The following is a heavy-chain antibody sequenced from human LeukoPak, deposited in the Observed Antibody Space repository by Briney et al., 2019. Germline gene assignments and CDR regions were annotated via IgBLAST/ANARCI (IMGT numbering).Heavy chain of an antibody. Sequence: SETLSLTCTVSGGSISSGSYYWSWIRQPAGKGLEWIGRIYTSGSTNYNPSLKSRVTISVDTSKNQFSLKLNSVTAADTAVYYCARDLREYCSSTSCDYYYYYYMDVWGKGTTVTVSS. D-gene: IGHD2-2*01. V-gene: IGHV4-61*02. CDR1: GGSISSGSYY. CDR2: IYTSGST. CDR3: ARDLREYCSSTSCDYYYYYYMDV. J-gene: IGHJ6*03.